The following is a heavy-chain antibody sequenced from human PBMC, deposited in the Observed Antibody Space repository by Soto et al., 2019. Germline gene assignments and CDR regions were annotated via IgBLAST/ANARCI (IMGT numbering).Heavy chain of an antibody. Sequence: SETLSLTCAVYGGSFSGYYWSWIRQPPGKGLEWIGEINHSGSTNYNPSLKSRVTISLDTSKNQFSLKLSSVTAADTAVYYCARGRSRYSSGWFSPAEYFQHWGQGTLVTVSS. V-gene: IGHV4-34*01. D-gene: IGHD6-19*01. CDR3: ARGRSRYSSGWFSPAEYFQH. CDR2: INHSGST. J-gene: IGHJ1*01. CDR1: GGSFSGYY.